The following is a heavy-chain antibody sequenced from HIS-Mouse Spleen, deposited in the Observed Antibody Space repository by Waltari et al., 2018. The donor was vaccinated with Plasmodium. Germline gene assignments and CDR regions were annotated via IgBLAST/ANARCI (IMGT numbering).Heavy chain of an antibody. Sequence: QVQLVESGGGVVQPGRSLRLSCAAAGFTCSSYGMHWVRQAPGKGREWVAVISYDGSNKYYADSVKGRFTISRDNSKNTLYLQMNSLRAEDTAVYYCAKDRRSSSWYVDYWGQGTLVTVSS. D-gene: IGHD6-13*01. V-gene: IGHV3-30*18. CDR2: ISYDGSNK. CDR3: AKDRRSSSWYVDY. J-gene: IGHJ4*02. CDR1: GFTCSSYG.